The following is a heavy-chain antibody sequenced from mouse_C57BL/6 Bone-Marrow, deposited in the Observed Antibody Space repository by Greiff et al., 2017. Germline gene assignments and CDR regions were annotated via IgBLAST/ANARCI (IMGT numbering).Heavy chain of an antibody. J-gene: IGHJ3*01. Sequence: EVKLQESGPELVKPGASVKISCKASGYSFTDYNMNWVKQSNGKSLEWIGVINPNYGTTSYNQKFKGKATLTVDQSSSTAYMQLNSLTSEDSAVYYSHYYGSSSWFAYWGQGTLVTVSA. CDR1: GYSFTDYN. CDR3: HYYGSSSWFAY. D-gene: IGHD1-1*01. CDR2: INPNYGTT. V-gene: IGHV1-39*01.